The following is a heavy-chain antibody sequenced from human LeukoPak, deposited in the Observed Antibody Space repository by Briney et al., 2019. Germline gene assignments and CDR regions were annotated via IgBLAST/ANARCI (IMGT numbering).Heavy chain of an antibody. V-gene: IGHV3-7*01. CDR3: AREDCSGGSCYSVGRVY. CDR2: IKQDGSEK. CDR1: GFTFSSYW. J-gene: IGHJ4*02. Sequence: GGSLRLSCAASGFTFSSYWMSWVRQAPGKGLEWVANIKQDGSEKYYVDSVKGRFTISRDNAKNSLYLQMNSLRAEDMAVYYCAREDCSGGSCYSVGRVYWGQGTLVTVSS. D-gene: IGHD2-15*01.